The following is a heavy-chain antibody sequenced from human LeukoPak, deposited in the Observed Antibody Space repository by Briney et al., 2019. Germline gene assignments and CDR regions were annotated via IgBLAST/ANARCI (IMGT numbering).Heavy chain of an antibody. D-gene: IGHD6-19*01. J-gene: IGHJ5*02. V-gene: IGHV3-23*01. CDR1: ASTFNAYA. CDR3: ARPRLTVAGTRYFDP. CDR2: IGSGGVTT. Sequence: GGSLRLSCTASASTFNAYAMSWVRQAPGKGLEWVSAIGSGGVTTDYADSVQGRFTIFRDNSRNTLFLQMNSLRPEDTAVYYCARPRLTVAGTRYFDPWGQGTLVTVSS.